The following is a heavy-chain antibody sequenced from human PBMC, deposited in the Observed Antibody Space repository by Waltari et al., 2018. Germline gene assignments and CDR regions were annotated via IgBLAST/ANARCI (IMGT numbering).Heavy chain of an antibody. V-gene: IGHV3-74*03. CDR2: INSDGRST. D-gene: IGHD5-12*01. CDR3: AREGVDDHNYYYYYMDV. CDR1: GFTFSSCW. Sequence: EVQLVESGGGLVQPGGSLRVSCAASGFTFSSCWMHWVRQAPGKGLEWVSRINSDGRSTTDADSVKGRFTISRDNAENTVYLQMNSLRAEDTALYYCAREGVDDHNYYYYYMDVWGKGTTVTVSS. J-gene: IGHJ6*03.